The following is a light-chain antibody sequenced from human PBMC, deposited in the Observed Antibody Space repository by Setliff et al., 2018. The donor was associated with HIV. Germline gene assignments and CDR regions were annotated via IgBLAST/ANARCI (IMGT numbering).Light chain of an antibody. CDR2: EVS. CDR3: SSYAGSNSYV. Sequence: QSVLTQPPSASGSPGQSVTISCTGTSSDVGGYNYVSWYQQHPGKAPKLMISEVSKRPSGVPDRFSGSKSGNTASLTVSGLQAEDEADYYCSSYAGSNSYVFGTGTRSPS. J-gene: IGLJ1*01. V-gene: IGLV2-8*01. CDR1: SSDVGGYNY.